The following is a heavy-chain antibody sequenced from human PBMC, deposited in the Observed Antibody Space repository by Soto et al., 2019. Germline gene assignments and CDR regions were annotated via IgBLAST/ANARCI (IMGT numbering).Heavy chain of an antibody. CDR1: GGSFSGYY. V-gene: IGHV4-34*01. J-gene: IGHJ6*02. CDR3: ARRWYSSGWYRGYYYYYGMDV. Sequence: PSETLSLTCAVYGGSFSGYYWSWIRQPPGKGLEWIGEINHSGSTNHNPSLKSRVTISVDTSKNQFSLKLSSVTAADTAVYYCARRWYSSGWYRGYYYYYGMDVWGQGNTVS. CDR2: INHSGST. D-gene: IGHD6-19*01.